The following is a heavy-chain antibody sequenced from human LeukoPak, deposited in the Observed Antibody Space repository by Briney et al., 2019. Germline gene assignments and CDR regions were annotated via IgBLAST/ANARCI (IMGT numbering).Heavy chain of an antibody. D-gene: IGHD2-21*02. CDR2: IIPIFGTA. V-gene: IGHV1-69*13. J-gene: IGHJ4*02. CDR3: ARVGLAYCGGDCPYYFDY. CDR1: GGTFSSYA. Sequence: GASVKVSCKASGGTFSSYAISWVRQAPGQGLEWMGGIIPIFGTANYAQKFHGRVTITADESKRTAYMELSSLRSEDTAVYYCARVGLAYCGGDCPYYFDYWGQGTLVTVSS.